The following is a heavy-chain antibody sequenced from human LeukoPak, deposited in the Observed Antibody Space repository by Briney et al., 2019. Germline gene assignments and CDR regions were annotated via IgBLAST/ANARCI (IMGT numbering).Heavy chain of an antibody. CDR3: ALRNTVTKSFDY. CDR2: ITSGGGST. Sequence: PGGSLGLSCAASEITFGSFAMSWVRQAPGKGLEWVSGITSGGGSTFYADSAKGRFTISRDNSKNTLYLQMNSLRAEDTAVYYCALRNTVTKSFDYWGQGTLVTVSS. CDR1: EITFGSFA. D-gene: IGHD4-17*01. V-gene: IGHV3-23*01. J-gene: IGHJ4*02.